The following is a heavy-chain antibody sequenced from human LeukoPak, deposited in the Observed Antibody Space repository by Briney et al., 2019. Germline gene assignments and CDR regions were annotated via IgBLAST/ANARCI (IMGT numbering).Heavy chain of an antibody. D-gene: IGHD4-17*01. CDR2: IWYDGSNK. CDR3: AKGHYGDYFAFDI. CDR1: GFTFSSYG. Sequence: GGSLRLSCAASGFTFSSYGMHWVRQAPGKGLEWVAVIWYDGSNKYYADSVKGRFTISRDNSKNTLYLQMNSLRAEDTAVYYCAKGHYGDYFAFDIWGQGTMVTVSS. V-gene: IGHV3-33*06. J-gene: IGHJ3*02.